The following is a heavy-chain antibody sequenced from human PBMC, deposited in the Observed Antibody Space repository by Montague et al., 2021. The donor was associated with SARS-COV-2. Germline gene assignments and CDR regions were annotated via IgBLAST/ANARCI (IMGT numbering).Heavy chain of an antibody. Sequence: SETLSLTCARHGASNTDYKWTRIRLTPRKTREWLGQISHSGNANYNPSLKSRVTISVDTAKNQFSLTLTSVNVADTAVYYCTRGAPGYWGQGTLVTVSA. CDR2: ISHSGNA. CDR3: TRGAPGY. V-gene: IGHV4-34*01. J-gene: IGHJ4*02. CDR1: GASNTDYK.